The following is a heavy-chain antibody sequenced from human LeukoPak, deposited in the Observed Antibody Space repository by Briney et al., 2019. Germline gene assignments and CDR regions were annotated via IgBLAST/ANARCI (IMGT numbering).Heavy chain of an antibody. CDR3: ARDALLIGTSGRNVDFDY. Sequence: ASVEVSCKASGYTFTSYHLHWVRQAPGQGLEWMGIINPSGGSTNYAQKFQGRVTMTRDTSTSTVYMELSSLRSEDTAVYYCARDALLIGTSGRNVDFDYWGQGTLVTVSS. CDR1: GYTFTSYH. V-gene: IGHV1-46*01. CDR2: INPSGGST. D-gene: IGHD3-10*01. J-gene: IGHJ4*02.